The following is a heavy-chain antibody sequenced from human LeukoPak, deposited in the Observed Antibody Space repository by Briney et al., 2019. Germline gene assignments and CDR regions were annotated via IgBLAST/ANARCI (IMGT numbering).Heavy chain of an antibody. J-gene: IGHJ4*02. CDR2: ISSSSSYI. Sequence: GGSLRLSCAASGFTFSSYSMNWVRQAPGKGLEWVSSISSSSSYIYYADSVKGRFTISRDNAKNSLYLQMNSLRAEDTAVYYCARDYGDYVGVLDYWGQGTLVTVPS. V-gene: IGHV3-21*01. CDR3: ARDYGDYVGVLDY. D-gene: IGHD4-17*01. CDR1: GFTFSSYS.